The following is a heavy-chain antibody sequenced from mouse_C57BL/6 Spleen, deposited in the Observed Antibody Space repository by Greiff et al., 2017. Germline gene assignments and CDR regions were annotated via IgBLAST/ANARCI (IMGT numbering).Heavy chain of an antibody. D-gene: IGHD2-4*01. J-gene: IGHJ2*01. CDR2: IDPSDSYT. CDR3: ASGLRNFDY. CDR1: GYTFTSYW. Sequence: QVQLQQPGAELVMPGASVKLSCKASGYTFTSYWMHWVKQRPGQGLEWIGEIDPSDSYTNYNQKFKGKSTLTVDKSSSTAYMQLSSLTSEDSAVYYCASGLRNFDYWGQGTTLTVSS. V-gene: IGHV1-69*01.